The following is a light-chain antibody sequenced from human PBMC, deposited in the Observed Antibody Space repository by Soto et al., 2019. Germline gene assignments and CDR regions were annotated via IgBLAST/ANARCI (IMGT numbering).Light chain of an antibody. CDR3: TSYAGSNNVV. V-gene: IGLV2-8*01. CDR1: SSDVGGYNY. J-gene: IGLJ2*01. CDR2: EVS. Sequence: QSALTQPPSASGSPGQSVTISRTGTSSDVGGYNYVSWYQQHPGKAPKLMIYEVSERPSGVPDRFSGSKSGNTASLTVSGLQAEDEAHYYCTSYAGSNNVVFGGGTKLTVL.